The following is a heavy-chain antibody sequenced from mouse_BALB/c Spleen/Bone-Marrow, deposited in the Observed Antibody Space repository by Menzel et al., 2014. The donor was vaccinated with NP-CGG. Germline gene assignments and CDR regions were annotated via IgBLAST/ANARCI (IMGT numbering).Heavy chain of an antibody. V-gene: IGHV4-1*02. CDR3: ARQVYYGYSDY. CDR2: INPDSSTI. J-gene: IGHJ2*01. CDR1: GCAFSRYW. D-gene: IGHD1-2*01. Sequence: EVQLQESGGGLVQPGGSLKLSCAASGCAFSRYWMSWVRQPPGQGLEWIGEINPDSSTINYKPSLKDKFIISRDNAKNALYLQMSKVRSEDTALYYCARQVYYGYSDYWGQGTTLTVSS.